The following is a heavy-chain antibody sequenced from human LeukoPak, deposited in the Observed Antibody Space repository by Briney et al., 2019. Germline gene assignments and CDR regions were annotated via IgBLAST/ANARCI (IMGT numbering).Heavy chain of an antibody. J-gene: IGHJ3*02. CDR1: GGSISSSSYY. CDR2: IYYSGST. V-gene: IGHV4-61*01. CDR3: ARWILDCSSTSCYGAFDI. D-gene: IGHD2-2*01. Sequence: SETLSLTCTVSGGSISSSSYYWSWIRQPPGKGLEWIGYIYYSGSTNYNPSLKSRVTISVDTSKNQFSLKLSSVTAADTAVYYCARWILDCSSTSCYGAFDIWGQGTMVTVPS.